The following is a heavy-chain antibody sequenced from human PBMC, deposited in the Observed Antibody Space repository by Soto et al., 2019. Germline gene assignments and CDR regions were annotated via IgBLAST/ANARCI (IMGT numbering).Heavy chain of an antibody. D-gene: IGHD1-1*01. Sequence: ASVKVSCKASGYTFTSYAMHWLLQAPGQRLEWMGWINAGNGNTKYSQKFQGRVTITRDTSASTAYMELNSLRAEDTAVYYCAKQESDWNDHFDYWGQGTLVTVSS. V-gene: IGHV1-3*01. CDR1: GYTFTSYA. J-gene: IGHJ4*02. CDR2: INAGNGNT. CDR3: AKQESDWNDHFDY.